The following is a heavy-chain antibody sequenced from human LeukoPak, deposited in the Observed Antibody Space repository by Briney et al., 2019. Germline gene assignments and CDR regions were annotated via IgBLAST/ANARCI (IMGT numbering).Heavy chain of an antibody. D-gene: IGHD1-1*01. CDR3: ARGFRGTADY. CDR2: IYQSGST. CDR1: GGSFSSGGYY. Sequence: SETLSLTCTVSGGSFSSGGYYWIWIRQHPGKGLEWIGYIYQSGSTYYNPSLKSRVTISVDTSKNQFSLKLSSVTAADTAVYYCARGFRGTADYWGQGTLVIVSS. V-gene: IGHV4-31*03. J-gene: IGHJ4*02.